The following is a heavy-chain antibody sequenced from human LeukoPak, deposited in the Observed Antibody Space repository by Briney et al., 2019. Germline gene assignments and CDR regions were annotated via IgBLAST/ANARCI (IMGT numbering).Heavy chain of an antibody. D-gene: IGHD6-19*01. CDR2: ISSSGGST. Sequence: PEGSLRLSCAASGFTFSTYAMSWVRQAPGKGLEWVSSISSSGGSTYYADSVKGRFTISRDNTQNTLYLQMNSLRAEDTAIFYCAKVRYVAGSPTCVDYWGQGTLVTVSS. V-gene: IGHV3-23*01. J-gene: IGHJ4*02. CDR1: GFTFSTYA. CDR3: AKVRYVAGSPTCVDY.